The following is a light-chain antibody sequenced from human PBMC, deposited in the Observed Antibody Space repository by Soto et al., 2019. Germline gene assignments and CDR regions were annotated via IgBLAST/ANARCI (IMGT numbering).Light chain of an antibody. J-gene: IGLJ1*01. CDR1: SSNIGAGYD. V-gene: IGLV1-40*01. Sequence: QSALTQPPSVSGAPGLRVTISCTGRSSNIGAGYDVHWYQQLPGTAPKLLIYRNTNRPSGVPDRFSGSKSGTSASLAITGLQAEDEADYYCQSCDSSLSGSGVFGTGTKVTVL. CDR2: RNT. CDR3: QSCDSSLSGSGV.